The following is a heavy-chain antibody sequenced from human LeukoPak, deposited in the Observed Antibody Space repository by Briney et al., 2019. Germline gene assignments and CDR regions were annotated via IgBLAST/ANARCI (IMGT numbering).Heavy chain of an antibody. D-gene: IGHD6-13*01. CDR2: ISSSSSYI. J-gene: IGHJ4*02. Sequence: GALRPSFAAFGFPFSSYSMNWVRPAPGEGLEWVSSISSSSSYIYYADSVKGRFTISRDNAKNSLYLQMNSLRAEDTAVYYCARDPGIAPWGQGTLVTVSS. CDR1: GFPFSSYS. CDR3: ARDPGIAP. V-gene: IGHV3-21*01.